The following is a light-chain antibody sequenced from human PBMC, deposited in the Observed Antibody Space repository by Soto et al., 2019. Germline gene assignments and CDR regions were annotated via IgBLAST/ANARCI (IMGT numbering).Light chain of an antibody. CDR3: CSYAGSYPWV. Sequence: QSVLTQPRSVSGSPGQSVTISCTGTSSDVGGYNYVSWYQQHPGKAPKLMIYDVRKRPSGVPDRFSGSKSGNTASLTISGLQAEDEADYYCCSYAGSYPWVFGGGTKLTVL. CDR2: DVR. V-gene: IGLV2-11*01. CDR1: SSDVGGYNY. J-gene: IGLJ3*02.